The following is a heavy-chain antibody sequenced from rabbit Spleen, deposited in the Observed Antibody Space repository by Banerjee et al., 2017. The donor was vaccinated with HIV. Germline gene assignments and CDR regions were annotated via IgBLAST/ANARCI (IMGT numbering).Heavy chain of an antibody. Sequence: QEQLVESGGGLVKPEGSLTLTCKASGFSFSDKAVMCWVRQAPGKGLEWIGYIDPVFGTTHYASWAKGRFTISKTSSTTVTLQMTSLTVADTATYFCARDTGSSFSSYGMDLWGPGTLVTVS. D-gene: IGHD8-1*01. V-gene: IGHV1S45*01. J-gene: IGHJ6*01. CDR3: ARDTGSSFSSYGMDL. CDR1: GFSFSDKAV. CDR2: IDPVFGTT.